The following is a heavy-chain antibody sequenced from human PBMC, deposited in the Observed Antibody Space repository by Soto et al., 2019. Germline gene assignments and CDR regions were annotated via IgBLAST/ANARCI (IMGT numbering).Heavy chain of an antibody. J-gene: IGHJ5*02. CDR3: KRDASREGSARSWFDP. D-gene: IGHD2-15*01. CDR1: GFTFSSFT. CDR2: ISSNSAYI. V-gene: IGHV3-21*01. Sequence: GGSLRLSCAASGFTFSSFTMNWVRQAAWKGLEWLSTISSNSAYIYYTAALRGRFIISRDNAKKSLHLQMNSLRAEDTAVYYCKRDASREGSARSWFDPLGPVTLVTFCS.